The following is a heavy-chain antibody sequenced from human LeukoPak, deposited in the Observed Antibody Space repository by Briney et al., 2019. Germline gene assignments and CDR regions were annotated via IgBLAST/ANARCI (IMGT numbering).Heavy chain of an antibody. CDR1: GGTFSSYA. Sequence: ASVKVSCKASGGTFSSYAISWVRQAPGQGLEWMGGIIPIFGTANYAQKFQGRVTITADKSTSTAYMELSSLRSEDTAVYYCASYRDSSSWYDFDYWGQGTLVTVSS. CDR3: ASYRDSSSWYDFDY. CDR2: IIPIFGTA. J-gene: IGHJ4*02. V-gene: IGHV1-69*06. D-gene: IGHD6-13*01.